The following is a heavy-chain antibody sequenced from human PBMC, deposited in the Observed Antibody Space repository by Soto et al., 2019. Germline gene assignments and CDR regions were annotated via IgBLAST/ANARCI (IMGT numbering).Heavy chain of an antibody. CDR3: ARLGYYDFWSGYYVFDI. D-gene: IGHD3-3*01. CDR2: ISAYNGNT. J-gene: IGHJ3*02. CDR1: GYTFTSDG. V-gene: IGHV1-18*01. Sequence: ASVTGACKASGYTFTSDGISWVRQAPGQGLEWMGWISAYNGNTNYAQKLQGRVTMTTDTSTSTAYMELRSLRSDDTAVYYCARLGYYDFWSGYYVFDIWGQGTMVTVSS.